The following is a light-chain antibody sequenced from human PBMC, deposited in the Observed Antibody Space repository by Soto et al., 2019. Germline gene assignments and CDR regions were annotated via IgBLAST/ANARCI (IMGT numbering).Light chain of an antibody. J-gene: IGKJ4*01. CDR3: QQYGDSPRGT. CDR1: QTVSSSY. CDR2: DAS. Sequence: EVVLTQSPATLSLSPGERATLSCAASQTVSSSYLAWYQQKPGLAPRLLIYDASSRATGIPDRFRGSGSGTDFTLTISRLEPEDVAVYYCQQYGDSPRGTFGGGTKVEIK. V-gene: IGKV3D-20*01.